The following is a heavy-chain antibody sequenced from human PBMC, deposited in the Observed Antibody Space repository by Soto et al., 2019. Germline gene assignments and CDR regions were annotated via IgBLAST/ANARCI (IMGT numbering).Heavy chain of an antibody. CDR3: ARNTVTTPGDY. Sequence: AASVKVSCKVSGYTFTGYYMHWVRQAPGQGLEWMGWINPNSGGTNYAQKFQGRVTMTRDTSISTAYMELSRLRSDDTAVYYCARNTVTTPGDYWGQGTLVTVSS. V-gene: IGHV1-2*02. J-gene: IGHJ4*02. CDR2: INPNSGGT. CDR1: GYTFTGYY. D-gene: IGHD4-17*01.